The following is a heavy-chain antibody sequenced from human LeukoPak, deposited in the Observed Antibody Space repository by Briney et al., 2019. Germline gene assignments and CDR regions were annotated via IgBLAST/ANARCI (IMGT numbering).Heavy chain of an antibody. D-gene: IGHD1-14*01. CDR1: GGSISSSSYY. V-gene: IGHV4-39*07. CDR3: ARGVRLTSFDY. Sequence: SETLSLTCTVSGGSISSSSYYWGWIRQPPGKGLEWIGSISNSGSTYYNPSLKRRVTISVDTSKSQFSLNLSSVTAADTAVYYCARGVRLTSFDYWGQGTLVTVSS. J-gene: IGHJ4*02. CDR2: ISNSGST.